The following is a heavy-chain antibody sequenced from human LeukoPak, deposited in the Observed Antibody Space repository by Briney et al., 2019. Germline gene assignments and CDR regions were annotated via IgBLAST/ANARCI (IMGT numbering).Heavy chain of an antibody. J-gene: IGHJ4*02. CDR3: ARIVGVVPAAPAPIDY. Sequence: PGGSLRLSCAASGFTFSSYSMNWVRQAPGKGLEWVSSISSSSSYIYYADSVKGRFTISRDNAKNSLYLQMNSLRAEDTAVHYCARIVGVVPAAPAPIDYWGQGTLVTVSS. CDR2: ISSSSSYI. CDR1: GFTFSSYS. V-gene: IGHV3-21*01. D-gene: IGHD2-2*01.